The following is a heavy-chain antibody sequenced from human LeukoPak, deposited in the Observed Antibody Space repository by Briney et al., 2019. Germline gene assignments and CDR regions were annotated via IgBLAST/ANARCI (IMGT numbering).Heavy chain of an antibody. V-gene: IGHV4-34*01. D-gene: IGHD3-10*01. Sequence: SETLSLTCAVYGGSFSGYYWSWIRQPPGKGLEWIGEINQSGSTNYNPSLKSRVTISVDTSKNQFSLKLSSVTAADTAVYYCARGWPPKYYYGSGSYYRDNWFDPWGQGTLVTVSS. CDR3: ARGWPPKYYYGSGSYYRDNWFDP. CDR1: GGSFSGYY. J-gene: IGHJ5*02. CDR2: INQSGST.